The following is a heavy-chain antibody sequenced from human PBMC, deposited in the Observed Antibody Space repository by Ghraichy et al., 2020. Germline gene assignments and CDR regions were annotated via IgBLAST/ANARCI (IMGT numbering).Heavy chain of an antibody. CDR2: ISGSGGST. Sequence: GESLNIFCAASGFTFSSYAMSWVRQAPGKGLEWVSAISGSGGSTYYADSVKGRFTISRDNSKNTLYLQMNSLRDEDTAVYFCAKDLRGNYYGVLDIWGQGTMVTVSS. V-gene: IGHV3-23*01. D-gene: IGHD1-26*01. CDR1: GFTFSSYA. J-gene: IGHJ3*02. CDR3: AKDLRGNYYGVLDI.